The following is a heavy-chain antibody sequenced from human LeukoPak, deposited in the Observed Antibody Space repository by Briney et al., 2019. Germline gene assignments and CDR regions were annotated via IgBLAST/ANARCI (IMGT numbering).Heavy chain of an antibody. J-gene: IGHJ3*02. CDR3: AREGRGRAFDI. D-gene: IGHD3-10*01. V-gene: IGHV1-69*05. Sequence: SVKVSCKASGGTFSSYAISWLRQAPGQGLEWMGRIIPIFGTANYAQKFQGRVTITTDESTSTAYMELSSLRSEDTAVYYCAREGRGRAFDIWGQGTMVTVSS. CDR1: GGTFSSYA. CDR2: IIPIFGTA.